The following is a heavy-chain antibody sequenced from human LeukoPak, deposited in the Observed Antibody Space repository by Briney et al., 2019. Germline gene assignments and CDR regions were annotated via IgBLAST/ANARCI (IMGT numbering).Heavy chain of an antibody. V-gene: IGHV1-46*01. CDR2: INPSSGST. J-gene: IGHJ4*02. D-gene: IGHD7-27*01. CDR1: VYTFTTSY. Sequence: ASVKVSCTASVYTFTTSYMHWVRQAPGQGLEWMGIINPSSGSTSYAQKFQDRVKMTRDTSRSTVYMELSSLRSEDTAVYYCARRAGDHYYFDYWGQGTLVTVSS. CDR3: ARRAGDHYYFDY.